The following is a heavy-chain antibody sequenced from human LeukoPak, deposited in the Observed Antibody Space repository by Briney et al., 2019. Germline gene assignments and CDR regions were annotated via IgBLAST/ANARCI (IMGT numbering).Heavy chain of an antibody. CDR1: GGTFSSYA. CDR3: AVEGGSYDADY. CDR2: IIPIFGTA. D-gene: IGHD1-26*01. V-gene: IGHV1-69*05. J-gene: IGHJ4*02. Sequence: ASVKVSCKASGGTFSSYAMSWVRQAPGQGLEWMGGIIPIFGTANYAQKFQGRVTITTDESTSTDYMELSSLRSEVTAVYYCAVEGGSYDADYWGQGTLVTVSS.